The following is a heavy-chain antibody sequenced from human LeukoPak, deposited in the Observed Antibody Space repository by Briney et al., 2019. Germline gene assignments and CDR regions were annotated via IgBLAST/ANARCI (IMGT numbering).Heavy chain of an antibody. J-gene: IGHJ4*02. CDR3: ARAAHDYGGKGSFDY. D-gene: IGHD4-23*01. CDR2: IYSGGST. V-gene: IGHV3-66*01. Sequence: GGSLRLSCAASGFTFSSYSMSWVRQAPGKGLEWVSVIYSGGSTYYADSVKGRFTISRDNSKNTLYLQMNSLRAEDTAVYYCARAAHDYGGKGSFDYWGQGTLVTVSS. CDR1: GFTFSSYS.